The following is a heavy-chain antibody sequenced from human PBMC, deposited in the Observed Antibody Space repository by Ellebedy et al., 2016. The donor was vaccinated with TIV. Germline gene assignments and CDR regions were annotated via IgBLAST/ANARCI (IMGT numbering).Heavy chain of an antibody. CDR2: ISGSGGST. V-gene: IGHV3-23*01. CDR1: GFTFSSYA. J-gene: IGHJ4*02. Sequence: GESLKISXAASGFTFSSYAMSWVRQAPGKGLEWVSAISGSGGSTYYADSVKGRFTISRDNSKNTLYLQMNSLRAEDTAVYYCAKGSLAGTDYWGQGTLVTVSS. D-gene: IGHD6-19*01. CDR3: AKGSLAGTDY.